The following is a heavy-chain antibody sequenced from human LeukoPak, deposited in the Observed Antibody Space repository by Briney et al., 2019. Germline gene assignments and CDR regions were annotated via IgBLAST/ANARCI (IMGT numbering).Heavy chain of an antibody. D-gene: IGHD6-19*01. CDR2: ISGSGDST. V-gene: IGHV3-23*01. Sequence: PGGSLRLSCAASGFTFSNYAMSWVRQAPGKGLEWVSTISGSGDSTYYADSVKGRFTISRDNSKNTLFLQMSSLRAEDAALYYCAKDRGRAVAGSEFDYWGQGTLVTVSS. CDR1: GFTFSNYA. CDR3: AKDRGRAVAGSEFDY. J-gene: IGHJ4*02.